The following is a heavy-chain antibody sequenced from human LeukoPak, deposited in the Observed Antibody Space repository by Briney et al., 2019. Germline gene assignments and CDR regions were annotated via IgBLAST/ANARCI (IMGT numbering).Heavy chain of an antibody. CDR2: IRYDGSNK. D-gene: IGHD1-14*01. CDR1: GFTFSSYG. J-gene: IGHJ4*02. CDR3: EQGTNDY. Sequence: GGSLRLSCAASGFTFSSYGMHWVRQAPGKGLEWVAFIRYDGSNKYYADSVKGRFTISRDDSKNTLYLQMNSLRAEDTAVYYCEQGTNDYWGQGTLVTVSS. V-gene: IGHV3-30*02.